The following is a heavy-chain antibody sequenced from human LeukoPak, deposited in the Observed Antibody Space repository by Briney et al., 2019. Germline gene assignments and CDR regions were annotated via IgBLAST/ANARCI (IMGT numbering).Heavy chain of an antibody. J-gene: IGHJ5*02. V-gene: IGHV1-18*04. CDR3: ARPKIVVVPAAIRGVYRNWFDP. Sequence: ASVTVSCTASGYTFTGYYMHWVRQAPGQGLEWMGWISAYNGNTNYAQKLQGRVTMTTDTSTSTAYMELRSLRSDDTAVYYCARPKIVVVPAAIRGVYRNWFDPWGQGTLVTVSS. CDR1: GYTFTGYY. CDR2: ISAYNGNT. D-gene: IGHD2-2*02.